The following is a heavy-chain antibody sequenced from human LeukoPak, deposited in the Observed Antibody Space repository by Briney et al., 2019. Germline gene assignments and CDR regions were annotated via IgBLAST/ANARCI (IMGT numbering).Heavy chain of an antibody. J-gene: IGHJ4*02. Sequence: SETLSLTCAVYGGSFSGYYWSWIRQPPGKGLEWIGEINHSGSTNYNPSLKSRVTISVDTSKNQFSLKLSSVTAADTAVYYCARLRYLGWLLTGRYFDYWGQGTLVTVSS. D-gene: IGHD3-9*01. CDR2: INHSGST. CDR3: ARLRYLGWLLTGRYFDY. CDR1: GGSFSGYY. V-gene: IGHV4-34*01.